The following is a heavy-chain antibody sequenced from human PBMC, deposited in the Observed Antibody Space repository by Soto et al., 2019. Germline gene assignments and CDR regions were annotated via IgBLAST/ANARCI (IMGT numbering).Heavy chain of an antibody. CDR3: ARGLLGITGTMLAY. D-gene: IGHD1-20*01. CDR2: ISYDGSNK. CDR1: GITFSSYA. J-gene: IGHJ4*02. V-gene: IGHV3-30-3*01. Sequence: GGSLRLSCAASGITFSSYAMHWVRQAPGKGLEWVAVISYDGSNKYYADSVRGRFTISRDNSKNTLYLQMNSRRAEDTVVYYCARGLLGITGTMLAYWGQGTLVTVSS.